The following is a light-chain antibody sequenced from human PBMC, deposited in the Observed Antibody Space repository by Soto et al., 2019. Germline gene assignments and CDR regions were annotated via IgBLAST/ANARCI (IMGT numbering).Light chain of an antibody. CDR2: NNN. J-gene: IGLJ3*02. Sequence: QSVLTQPPSASGTPGQRVTISCSGSSSNIGSNTVNWYQHLPGTAPKLLIYNNNQRPSGVPDRFSGSKSGTSASLAISGLQSEDEGDYYCAAWDGSLNVWVFGGGTKLTVL. CDR3: AAWDGSLNVWV. V-gene: IGLV1-44*01. CDR1: SSNIGSNT.